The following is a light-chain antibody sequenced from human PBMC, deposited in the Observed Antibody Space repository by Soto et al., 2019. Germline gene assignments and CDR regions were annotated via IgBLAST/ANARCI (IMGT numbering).Light chain of an antibody. CDR1: GSDISAYNY. J-gene: IGLJ1*01. CDR3: SSYTSNNFYV. Sequence: QSALTQPASVSGSPGQSITISCTGTGSDISAYNYVSWYQQHPGKAPKLMIYEVGDRPSGLSNRFSGSKSGNTASLTISRLQPEAEADYYCSSYTSNNFYVFGTGTKLTVL. CDR2: EVG. V-gene: IGLV2-14*01.